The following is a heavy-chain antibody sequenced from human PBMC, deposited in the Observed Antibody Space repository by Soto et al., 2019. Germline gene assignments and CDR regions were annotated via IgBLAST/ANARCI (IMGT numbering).Heavy chain of an antibody. J-gene: IGHJ5*02. CDR2: IWYDGSNK. V-gene: IGHV3-33*01. Sequence: GGSLRLSCAASGFTFSSYGMHWVRQAPGKGLEWVAVIWYDGSNKYYADSVKGRFTISRDNSKNTLYLQMNSLRAEDTAVYYCARDLRGYCCGGSCYSTPWFDPWGQGTLVTVSS. CDR1: GFTFSSYG. CDR3: ARDLRGYCCGGSCYSTPWFDP. D-gene: IGHD2-15*01.